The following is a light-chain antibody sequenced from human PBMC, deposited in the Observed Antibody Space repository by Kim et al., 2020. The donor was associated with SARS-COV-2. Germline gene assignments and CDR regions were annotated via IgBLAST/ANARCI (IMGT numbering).Light chain of an antibody. CDR2: GAS. V-gene: IGKV3-20*01. Sequence: EIVLTLSPGTLSLSPGERATLSCTASQTISGNYLAWYQQTPGQAPRVLIHGASSRATGIPDRFSGSGSGTDFTLTISRLEPEDFAVYYCQQYGGSPWTFGHGTKVDIK. CDR3: QQYGGSPWT. J-gene: IGKJ1*01. CDR1: QTISGNY.